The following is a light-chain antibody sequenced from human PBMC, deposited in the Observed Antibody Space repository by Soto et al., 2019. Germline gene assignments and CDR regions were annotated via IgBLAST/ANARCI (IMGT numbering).Light chain of an antibody. V-gene: IGKV1-5*03. Sequence: DIQMTQSPSTLSASVGDRVTITCRASQSIGSWLAWYQQKPGKAPNLLIYKASSLESGVPSRFSGSGSGTEFTRTISSLQPDDFATYYCQQYNSYLWTFGQGTKVEIK. J-gene: IGKJ1*01. CDR1: QSIGSW. CDR2: KAS. CDR3: QQYNSYLWT.